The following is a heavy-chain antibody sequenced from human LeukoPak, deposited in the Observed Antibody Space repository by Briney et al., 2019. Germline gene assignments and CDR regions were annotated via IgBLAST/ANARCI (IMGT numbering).Heavy chain of an antibody. CDR1: GGSFSGYY. Sequence: KPSETLSLTCAVYGGSFSGYYWSWIRQPPGKGLEWIGEINHSGSTNYNPSLKSRVTISVDTSKNQFSLKLSSVTAADTAVYYCARRGDPYYYDSSGYSDPYFDYWGQGTLVTVSS. J-gene: IGHJ4*02. CDR2: INHSGST. D-gene: IGHD3-22*01. V-gene: IGHV4-34*01. CDR3: ARRGDPYYYDSSGYSDPYFDY.